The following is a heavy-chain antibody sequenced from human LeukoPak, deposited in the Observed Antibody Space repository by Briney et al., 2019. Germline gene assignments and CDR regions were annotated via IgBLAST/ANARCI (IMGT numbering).Heavy chain of an antibody. Sequence: GASVKVSCKASGYTFTSYYMHWVRQAPGQGLEWMGIINPSGGSTSYAQKFQGRVTMTRDTSTSTVYMELSSLRSEDTAVYYCARGDGYCSGGSCMIFDYWGQGTLVTVSS. CDR2: INPSGGST. V-gene: IGHV1-46*01. J-gene: IGHJ4*02. CDR3: ARGDGYCSGGSCMIFDY. D-gene: IGHD2-15*01. CDR1: GYTFTSYY.